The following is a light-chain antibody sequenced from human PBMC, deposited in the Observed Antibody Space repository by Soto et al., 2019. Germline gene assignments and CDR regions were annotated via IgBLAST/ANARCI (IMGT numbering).Light chain of an antibody. V-gene: IGKV3-20*01. CDR3: QQCGVSLWT. CDR2: DTS. Sequence: FVLTQSPVTLSLSPGEGATLSCRASQSVGSTSLAWYQQKPGQAPRLLIYDTSSRATGIPARFSGSGSGTDFTLTISRLEPEDFAVYYCQQCGVSLWTFGQGTKVEI. CDR1: QSVGSTS. J-gene: IGKJ1*01.